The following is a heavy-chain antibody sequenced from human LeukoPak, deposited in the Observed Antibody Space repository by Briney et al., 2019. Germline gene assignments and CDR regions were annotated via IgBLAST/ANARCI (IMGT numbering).Heavy chain of an antibody. D-gene: IGHD2/OR15-2a*01. Sequence: GGSLRLSCAASGFTFSSYSMNWVRQAPGMGLEWVSSISVTSNYKYYADSVKGRFTISRDNAQSSLYLQMNSLRAEDTAVYYCARTDFSASDYWGQGLLVTVSS. V-gene: IGHV3-21*01. J-gene: IGHJ4*02. CDR1: GFTFSSYS. CDR3: ARTDFSASDY. CDR2: ISVTSNYK.